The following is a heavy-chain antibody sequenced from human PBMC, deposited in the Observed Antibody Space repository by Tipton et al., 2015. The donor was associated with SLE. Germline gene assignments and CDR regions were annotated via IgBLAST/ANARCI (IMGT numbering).Heavy chain of an antibody. CDR1: GFTFSSYW. J-gene: IGHJ3*02. CDR3: ARVVKAADDAFDI. CDR2: IKQDGSEK. V-gene: IGHV3-7*01. D-gene: IGHD2/OR15-2a*01. Sequence: GSLRLSCAASGFTFSSYWMSWVRQAPGKGLEWVANIKQDGSEKYYVDSVKGRFTISRDNAKNSLYLQMNSLRAEDTAVYYCARVVKAADDAFDIWGQGTMVTVSS.